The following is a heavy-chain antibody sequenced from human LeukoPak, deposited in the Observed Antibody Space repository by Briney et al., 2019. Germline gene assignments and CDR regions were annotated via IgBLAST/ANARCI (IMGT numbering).Heavy chain of an antibody. CDR3: ARRLPLWSGYYKNWFDP. CDR1: GYTFTSYD. Sequence: AASVKVSCKASGYTFTSYDINWVRQATGQGLEWMGWMNPNSGNTGYAQKFQGRVTITRNTSISTAYMELSSLRSEDTAVYYCARRLPLWSGYYKNWFDPWGQGTLVTVSS. CDR2: MNPNSGNT. J-gene: IGHJ5*02. D-gene: IGHD3-3*01. V-gene: IGHV1-8*03.